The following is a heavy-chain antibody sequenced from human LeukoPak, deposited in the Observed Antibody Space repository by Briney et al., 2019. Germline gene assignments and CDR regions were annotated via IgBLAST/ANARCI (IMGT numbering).Heavy chain of an antibody. Sequence: PGGSLRLSCAASGFTFSSYGMHWVRQAPGKGLEWVAVISYDGSNKYYADSVKGRFTISGDNSKNTLYLQMNSLRAEDTAVYYCAKDRAPRTVVVTALDYWGQGTLVTVSS. V-gene: IGHV3-30*18. J-gene: IGHJ4*02. CDR3: AKDRAPRTVVVTALDY. CDR1: GFTFSSYG. CDR2: ISYDGSNK. D-gene: IGHD2-21*02.